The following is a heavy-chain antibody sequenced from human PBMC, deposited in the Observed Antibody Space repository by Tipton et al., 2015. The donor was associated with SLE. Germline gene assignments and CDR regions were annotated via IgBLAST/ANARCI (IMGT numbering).Heavy chain of an antibody. V-gene: IGHV4-34*01. Sequence: TLSLTCAVYGGSFSGYSWNWIRQPPGKGLEWIGEINHSGSTNYNPSLKSRVSISVDTSKNQFSLKLSSVTAADTAVYYCARKDTTMVWGDYYYGMDVWGQGTTVTVPS. J-gene: IGHJ6*02. CDR3: ARKDTTMVWGDYYYGMDV. D-gene: IGHD5-18*01. CDR2: INHSGST. CDR1: GGSFSGYS.